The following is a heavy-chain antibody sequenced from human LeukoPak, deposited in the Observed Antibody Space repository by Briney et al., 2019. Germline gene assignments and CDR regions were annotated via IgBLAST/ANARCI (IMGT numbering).Heavy chain of an antibody. CDR3: AKEWYGSPVDAFDI. Sequence: PGGSLRLSCAASGFTFSSYSMNWVRQAPGKGLEWVSSISSSSSYIYYADSVKGRFTISRDNAKNSLYLQMNSLRAEDTAVYYCAKEWYGSPVDAFDIWGQGTMVTVSS. CDR2: ISSSSSYI. V-gene: IGHV3-21*01. D-gene: IGHD2-15*01. J-gene: IGHJ3*02. CDR1: GFTFSSYS.